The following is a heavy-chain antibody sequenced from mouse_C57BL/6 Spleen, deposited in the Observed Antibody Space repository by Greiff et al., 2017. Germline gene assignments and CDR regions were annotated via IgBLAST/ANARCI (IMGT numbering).Heavy chain of an antibody. CDR3: ARTKDNYYGSSHWYFDV. CDR1: GYTFTSYW. D-gene: IGHD1-1*01. Sequence: QVQLQQPGAELVKPGASVKLSCKASGYTFTSYWMQWVKQRPGPGLEWIGEIDPSDSYTNYNQKVKGKATLTVDTSSSTAYMQLSSLKSEDSAVYYCARTKDNYYGSSHWYFDVWGTGTTVTVSS. J-gene: IGHJ1*03. CDR2: IDPSDSYT. V-gene: IGHV1-50*01.